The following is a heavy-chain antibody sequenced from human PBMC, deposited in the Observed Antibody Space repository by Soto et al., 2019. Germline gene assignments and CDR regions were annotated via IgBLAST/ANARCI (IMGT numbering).Heavy chain of an antibody. D-gene: IGHD2-21*02. CDR2: ISFDGTAT. Sequence: EVQLVESGGGLVQPGGSLRLSCAASGFSFSSSWMHWVRQAPGKGLVWVSRISFDGTATTSADAMKGRFIISRDNAKNTLFLQMHNLRADDTAMYYCVRDRRLRGHPFDIWGQGTFVSVSS. J-gene: IGHJ3*02. V-gene: IGHV3-74*03. CDR3: VRDRRLRGHPFDI. CDR1: GFSFSSSW.